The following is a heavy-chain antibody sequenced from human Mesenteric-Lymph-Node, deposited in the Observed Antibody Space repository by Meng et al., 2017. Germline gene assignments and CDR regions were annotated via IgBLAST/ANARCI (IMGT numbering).Heavy chain of an antibody. CDR3: ARDPGRDGPIDY. V-gene: IGHV1-46*01. Sequence: ASVKVSCKASGYTFTSYYMHWVRQAPGQGLEWMGIINPSDGSAKYTQNFQGRITMTSDTSTTTVYLEMSSLRSDDTALYYCARDPGRDGPIDYWGQGTLVTVSS. J-gene: IGHJ4*02. D-gene: IGHD2-21*02. CDR1: GYTFTSYY. CDR2: INPSDGSA.